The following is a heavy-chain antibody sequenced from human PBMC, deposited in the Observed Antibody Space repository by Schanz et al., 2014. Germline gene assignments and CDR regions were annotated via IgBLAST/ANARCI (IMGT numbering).Heavy chain of an antibody. V-gene: IGHV3-30*03. D-gene: IGHD6-19*01. CDR3: AASSGWHPSTDY. CDR2: LSSDGNND. J-gene: IGHJ4*02. Sequence: VQLVQSGGGLVQPGGSLRLSCAASGFTFTNYAMSWVRQAPGKGLEWVTLLSSDGNNDYYTDSVKGRFTISRDNAKSSLYLQMNSLRVDDTSVYYCAASSGWHPSTDYWGQGTLVTVSS. CDR1: GFTFTNYA.